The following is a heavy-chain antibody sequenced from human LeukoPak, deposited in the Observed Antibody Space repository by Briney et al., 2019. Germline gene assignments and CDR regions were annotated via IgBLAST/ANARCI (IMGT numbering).Heavy chain of an antibody. V-gene: IGHV3-64*01. CDR3: AKDEGAARPINFDY. CDR2: ISSNGGST. Sequence: PGGSLRLSCAASGFTFSSYAMHWVRQAPGKGLEYVSAISSNGGSTYYANSVKGRFTISRDNSKNTLYLQMNSLRAEDTAVYYCAKDEGAARPINFDYWGQGTLVTVSS. CDR1: GFTFSSYA. J-gene: IGHJ4*02. D-gene: IGHD6-6*01.